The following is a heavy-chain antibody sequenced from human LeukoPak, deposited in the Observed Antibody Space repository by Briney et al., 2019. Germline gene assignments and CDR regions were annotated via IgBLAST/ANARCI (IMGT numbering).Heavy chain of an antibody. CDR1: GGSISTSNYY. J-gene: IGHJ4*02. V-gene: IGHV4-39*07. Sequence: SETLSLTCTVSGGSISTSNYYWGWIRQPPGKGLEWIGNIFYSGSTYYSPSLKSRVTISLDTSRNQFSLKLNSVTAADTAVYYCARVTGYMTEDYFDYWGQGTLITVSS. CDR3: ARVTGYMTEDYFDY. CDR2: IFYSGST. D-gene: IGHD6-13*01.